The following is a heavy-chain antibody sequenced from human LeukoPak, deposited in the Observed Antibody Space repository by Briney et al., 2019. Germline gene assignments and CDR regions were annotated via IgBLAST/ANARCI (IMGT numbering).Heavy chain of an antibody. J-gene: IGHJ3*02. CDR1: GGSISSYY. Sequence: PSETLSLTCTVSGGSISSYYWNWIRQPPGKGLEWIGYIYYSGSTNYNPSLKSRVTISVDTSKNQFSLKLSSVTAADTAVYYCARVYIVATISEDAFDIWGQGTMVTVSS. CDR3: ARVYIVATISEDAFDI. D-gene: IGHD5-12*01. CDR2: IYYSGST. V-gene: IGHV4-59*12.